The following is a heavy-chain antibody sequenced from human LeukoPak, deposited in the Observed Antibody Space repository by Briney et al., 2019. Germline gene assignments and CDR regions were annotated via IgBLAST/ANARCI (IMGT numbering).Heavy chain of an antibody. CDR2: GSASGGTT. J-gene: IGHJ4*02. V-gene: IGHV3-23*01. Sequence: GGSLRLSCTASGFTFSSSAMRWVRQAPGKGLEWVSSGSASGGTTYYADSVKGRFTISRDNSKNTLYLQMNSLRAEDTALYYCAKGSGYSFEYWGQGTLVTVSS. CDR3: AKGSGYSFEY. D-gene: IGHD3-22*01. CDR1: GFTFSSSA.